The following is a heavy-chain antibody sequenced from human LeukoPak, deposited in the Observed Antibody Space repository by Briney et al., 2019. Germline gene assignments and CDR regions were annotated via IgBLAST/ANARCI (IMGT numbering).Heavy chain of an antibody. D-gene: IGHD3-22*01. CDR1: GFTFSSYA. J-gene: IGHJ4*02. CDR3: AKDLMRTMTVVVIPRPLFYH. V-gene: IGHV3-23*01. CDR2: ISGSGGST. Sequence: PGGSLRLSCAASGFTFSSYAMSWVRQAPGKGLEWVSAISGSGGSTYYADSVKGRFTISRDNSKNTLYLQMNSLRAEDTAVYYCAKDLMRTMTVVVIPRPLFYHWGQGTLVTVSS.